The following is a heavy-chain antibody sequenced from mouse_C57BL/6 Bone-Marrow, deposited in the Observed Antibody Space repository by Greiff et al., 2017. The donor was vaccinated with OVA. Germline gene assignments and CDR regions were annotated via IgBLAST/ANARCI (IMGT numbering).Heavy chain of an antibody. CDR1: GFTFSDYG. CDR3: ARSLFSAWFAY. Sequence: EVHLVESGGGLVKPGGSLKLSCAASGFTFSDYGMHWVRQAPEKGLEWVAYISSGSSTIYYAATVKGRFTISRDNAKNTLFLQMTSLRSEDTAMYYCARSLFSAWFAYWGQGTLVTVSA. D-gene: IGHD3-1*01. CDR2: ISSGSSTI. J-gene: IGHJ3*01. V-gene: IGHV5-17*01.